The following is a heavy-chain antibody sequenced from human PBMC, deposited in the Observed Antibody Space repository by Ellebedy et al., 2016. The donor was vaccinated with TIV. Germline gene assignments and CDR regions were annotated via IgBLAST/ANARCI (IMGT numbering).Heavy chain of an antibody. V-gene: IGHV3-74*01. CDR3: ARRGRGTVGFDY. CDR1: GFSFRDYW. CDR2: IDTGGSTI. J-gene: IGHJ4*02. Sequence: GESLKISXAASGFSFRDYWMHWVRQAPGEGLVWLSRIDTGGSTIDYADSVKGRFTISRDNAKNTLYLQINSLRAEDTAVYYCARRGRGTVGFDYWGQGTLVTVSS. D-gene: IGHD1-7*01.